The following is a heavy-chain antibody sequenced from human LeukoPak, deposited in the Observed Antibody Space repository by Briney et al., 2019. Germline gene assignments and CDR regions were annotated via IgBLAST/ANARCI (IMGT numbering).Heavy chain of an antibody. Sequence: GGSQRLSCTASEFTFGDYAMSWFRQAPGKGLEWVGFIRNKAYDGTTQYAASVKGRFTISRDDSRSIAYLQMNSLKTEDTAVYYCTRDSRIAAVYYFAYWGQGTLVTVSS. V-gene: IGHV3-49*03. CDR3: TRDSRIAAVYYFAY. CDR2: IRNKAYDGTT. D-gene: IGHD6-13*01. J-gene: IGHJ4*02. CDR1: EFTFGDYA.